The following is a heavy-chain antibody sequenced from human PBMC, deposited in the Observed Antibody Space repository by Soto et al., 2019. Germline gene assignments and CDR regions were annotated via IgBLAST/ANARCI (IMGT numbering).Heavy chain of an antibody. J-gene: IGHJ5*01. CDR3: ARSSGTVTTSDS. D-gene: IGHD4-17*01. Sequence: QVQLQESGPGLVKPSQTLSLTCTVSGGSISSGGYYWSWIRQHPGKGLEWIGYIYYSGSTYYNSSLTRRSTVSKDTSKKQFSLKLSSATAADTAVNYWARSSGTVTTSDSLGQGALVTVSS. CDR2: IYYSGST. V-gene: IGHV4-31*03. CDR1: GGSISSGGYY.